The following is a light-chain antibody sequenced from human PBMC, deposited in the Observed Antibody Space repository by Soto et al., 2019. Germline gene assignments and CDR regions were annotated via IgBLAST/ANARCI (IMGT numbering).Light chain of an antibody. CDR2: AAS. CDR1: QSIAFY. V-gene: IGKV1-39*01. Sequence: DIQMTQSPSSLSASIGDRVTLTCRASQSIAFYLNWYQQTPGKAPKLLVSAASSLQSGVPSRFSGSGSETDFTLTISSLQPEDFAHYYCQQSYSTPPTFGGGTQVEI. J-gene: IGKJ4*01. CDR3: QQSYSTPPT.